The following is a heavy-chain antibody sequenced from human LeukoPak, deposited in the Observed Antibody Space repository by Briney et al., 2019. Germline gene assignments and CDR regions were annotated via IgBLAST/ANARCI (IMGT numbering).Heavy chain of an antibody. D-gene: IGHD1-7*01. V-gene: IGHV4-39*07. CDR2: IYYSGNT. CDR1: GDSISSSSHS. J-gene: IGHJ4*02. CDR3: ARSGFGTTNIYSYFAY. Sequence: PSETLSLTCSVSGDSISSSSHSWGWIRQPPGKGLEWIGTIYYSGNTYYNPSLKSRVTISADTSKNHFSLTLTSVAAADTAIYYCARSGFGTTNIYSYFAYRGQGTLVTVSS.